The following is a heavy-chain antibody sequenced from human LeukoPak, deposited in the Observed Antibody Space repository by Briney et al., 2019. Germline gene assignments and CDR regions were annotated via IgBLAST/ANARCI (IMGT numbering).Heavy chain of an antibody. V-gene: IGHV5-51*01. Sequence: GESLKISCKGSGYSFTSYWIGWVRQMPGKGLEGMGIIYPGDSDTKYSPSFQGQVTISADKSISTAYLQWSSMKASDTAMYYCARXQXXXXXXSSWYFDYWGQGTXXT. CDR1: GYSFTSYW. CDR3: ARXQXXXXXXSSWYFDY. CDR2: IYPGDSDT. D-gene: IGHD6-13*01. J-gene: IGHJ4*02.